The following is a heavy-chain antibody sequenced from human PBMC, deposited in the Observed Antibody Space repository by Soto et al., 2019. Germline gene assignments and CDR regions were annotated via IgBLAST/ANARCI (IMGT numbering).Heavy chain of an antibody. J-gene: IGHJ4*02. CDR1: GFTFSSYS. D-gene: IGHD2-2*01. Sequence: EVQLVESGGGLVKPGGSLRLSCAASGFTFSSYSMNWVHQAPGKGLEWVSSISSSSSYIYYADSVKGRFTISRDNAKNSLYLQMNSLRAEDTAVYYCARDRGTSHARGDYWGQGTLVTVSS. V-gene: IGHV3-21*01. CDR3: ARDRGTSHARGDY. CDR2: ISSSSSYI.